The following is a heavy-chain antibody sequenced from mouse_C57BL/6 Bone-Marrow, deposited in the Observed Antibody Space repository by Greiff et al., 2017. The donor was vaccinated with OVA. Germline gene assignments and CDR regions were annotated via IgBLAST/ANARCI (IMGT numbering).Heavy chain of an antibody. J-gene: IGHJ4*01. CDR3: ARCYYCSREDALDY. D-gene: IGHD1-1*01. CDR2: ISSGGSYT. Sequence: VKLQQSGGDLVKPGGSLKLSCAASGFTFSSYCMSWVRQTPDKRLEWVANISSGGSYTYYPDNVKGRFTISTDNANNTLYLQLSSLKSEDTAMYYGARCYYCSREDALDYWGQGTSVTVSA. V-gene: IGHV5-6*02. CDR1: GFTFSSYC.